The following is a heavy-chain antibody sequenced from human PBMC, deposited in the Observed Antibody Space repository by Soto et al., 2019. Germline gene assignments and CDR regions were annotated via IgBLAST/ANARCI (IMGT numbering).Heavy chain of an antibody. J-gene: IGHJ3*02. CDR2: ISSSSSYI. V-gene: IGHV3-21*01. CDR3: AAAFCSGTSCVPPSHAFDI. D-gene: IGHD2-2*01. CDR1: GFTFSSYS. Sequence: GGSLRLSCAASGFTFSSYSMNWVCLAPGKGLEWVSSISSSSSYIYYADSVKGRFTISRDNAKNSLYLQMNSLRAEDTAVYYYAAAFCSGTSCVPPSHAFDIWGQVTMFTV.